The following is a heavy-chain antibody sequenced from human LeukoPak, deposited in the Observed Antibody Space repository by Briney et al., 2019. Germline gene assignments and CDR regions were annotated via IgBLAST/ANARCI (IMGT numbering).Heavy chain of an antibody. J-gene: IGHJ4*02. CDR1: GFTFSSYG. CDR3: ARDGGCSGGSCYDY. D-gene: IGHD2-15*01. V-gene: IGHV3-33*01. Sequence: PGGSLRLSCAASGFTFSSYGMHWVRQAQGKGVEWGAVICDDGSNKYYADSVKGRFTISRDNSKNTLYLQMNSLRAEDTAVYYCARDGGCSGGSCYDYWGQGTLVTVSS. CDR2: ICDDGSNK.